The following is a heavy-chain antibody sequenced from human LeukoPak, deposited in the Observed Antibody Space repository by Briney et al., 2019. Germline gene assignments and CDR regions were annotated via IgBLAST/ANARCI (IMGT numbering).Heavy chain of an antibody. D-gene: IGHD6-6*01. V-gene: IGHV3-30*18. J-gene: IGHJ6*02. CDR2: ISYGGSNK. Sequence: GGSLRLSCAASGFTFSSYGMHWVRQAPGKGLEWVAVISYGGSNKYYADSVKGRFTISRDNSKNTLYLQMNSLRAEDTAVYYCAKDPGRSSSSYYYYGMDVWGQGTTVTVSS. CDR1: GFTFSSYG. CDR3: AKDPGRSSSSYYYYGMDV.